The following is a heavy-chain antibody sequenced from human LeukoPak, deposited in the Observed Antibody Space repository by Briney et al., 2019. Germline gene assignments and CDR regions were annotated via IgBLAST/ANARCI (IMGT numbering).Heavy chain of an antibody. CDR3: ARRNAMDV. V-gene: IGHV3-7*03. Sequence: GGSLRLSCAASGFTFSNYWMTWVRQAPGKGLEWVANINRDGSERYYVDSVKGRFTISRDDAKSSLYLQMNSLRAEDTAVYYCARRNAMDVWGQGTTVIV. CDR1: GFTFSNYW. CDR2: INRDGSER. J-gene: IGHJ6*02.